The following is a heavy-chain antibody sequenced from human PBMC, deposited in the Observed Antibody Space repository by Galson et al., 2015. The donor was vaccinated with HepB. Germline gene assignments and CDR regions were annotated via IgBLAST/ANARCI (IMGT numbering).Heavy chain of an antibody. V-gene: IGHV4-4*07. CDR2: IYTSGST. CDR1: GGSISSYY. D-gene: IGHD3-16*01. J-gene: IGHJ2*01. CDR3: ARDPTFGVYWYFDL. Sequence: ETLSLTCTVSGGSISSYYWSWIRQPAGKGLEWIGRIYTSGSTNYNPSLKRRVTMSVDTSKNQFSLKLSSVTAADTAVYYCARDPTFGVYWYFDLWGRGTLVTVSS.